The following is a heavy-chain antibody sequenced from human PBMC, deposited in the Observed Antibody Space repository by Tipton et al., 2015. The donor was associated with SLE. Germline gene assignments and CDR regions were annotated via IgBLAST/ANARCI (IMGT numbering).Heavy chain of an antibody. J-gene: IGHJ2*01. CDR2: IYHSGST. CDR1: GGSISSSTW. Sequence: TLSLTCAVSGGSISSSTWWSWVRQPPGKGLEWIGEIYHSGSTNYNPSLKSRVTISVDTSKNQFSLKLSSVTAADTAVYYCARDGGYSYGPDWYFDLWGRGTLVTVSS. D-gene: IGHD5-18*01. V-gene: IGHV4-4*02. CDR3: ARDGGYSYGPDWYFDL.